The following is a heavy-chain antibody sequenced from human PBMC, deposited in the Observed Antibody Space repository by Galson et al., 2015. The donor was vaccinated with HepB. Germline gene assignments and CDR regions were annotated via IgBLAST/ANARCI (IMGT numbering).Heavy chain of an antibody. Sequence: SLRLSCAASGFTLSNYGVHWVRQAPGKGLEWVAVISYDGSNKYYADSVKGRFTIPRDNPKNTLSLEMNSLRTDDTAVYYCAKIHVYSYYYDSSGHHTFDIWGQGTMVTVS. CDR3: AKIHVYSYYYDSSGHHTFDI. CDR1: GFTLSNYG. V-gene: IGHV3-30*18. D-gene: IGHD3-22*01. J-gene: IGHJ3*02. CDR2: ISYDGSNK.